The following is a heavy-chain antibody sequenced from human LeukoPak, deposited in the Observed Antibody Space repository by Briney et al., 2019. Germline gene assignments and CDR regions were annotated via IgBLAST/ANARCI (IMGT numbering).Heavy chain of an antibody. V-gene: IGHV3-11*04. CDR3: ARRYRYGLDY. CDR1: GFTFGDYY. D-gene: IGHD5-18*01. J-gene: IGHJ4*02. CDR2: FDRSGMTI. Sequence: GGSLRLSCAASGFTFGDYYMTWIRQAPGKGRDGVSYFDRSGMTIYYADSVKGRFTISRDNAKNSLHLQMNSLRAEDTAFYYWARRYRYGLDYWGRGTMVTVSS.